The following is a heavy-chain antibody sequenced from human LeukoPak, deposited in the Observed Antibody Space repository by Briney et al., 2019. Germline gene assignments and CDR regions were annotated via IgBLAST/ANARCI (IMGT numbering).Heavy chain of an antibody. CDR1: GYTFTSYD. D-gene: IGHD4-17*01. CDR2: MNPNSGNT. CDR3: VRGYYGDYVYDY. Sequence: GASVKVSCKASGYTFTSYDINWVRQATGQGLEWMGWMNPNSGNTGYAQKFQGRVTMTRNTSISTAYMELSSLRSEDTAVYYCVRGYYGDYVYDYWGQGTLVTVSS. J-gene: IGHJ4*02. V-gene: IGHV1-8*01.